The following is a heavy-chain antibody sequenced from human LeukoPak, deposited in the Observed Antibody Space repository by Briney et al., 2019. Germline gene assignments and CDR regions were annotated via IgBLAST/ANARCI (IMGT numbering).Heavy chain of an antibody. D-gene: IGHD3-3*01. CDR3: ARDFWSGYFTHYYYYMDV. CDR1: GFTFSSYS. V-gene: IGHV3-21*01. Sequence: PGGSLRLSCAASGFTFSSYSMNWVRQAPGKGLEWVSSISSSSSYIYYADSVKGRFTISRDNAKNSLYLQMNSLRAEDTAVYYCARDFWSGYFTHYYYYMDVWGKGTTVTVSS. J-gene: IGHJ6*03. CDR2: ISSSSSYI.